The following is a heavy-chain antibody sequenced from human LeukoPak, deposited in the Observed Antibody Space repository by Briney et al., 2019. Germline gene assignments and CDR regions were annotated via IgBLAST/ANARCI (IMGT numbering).Heavy chain of an antibody. CDR2: IYPGDSDT. CDR1: GYSFTSYW. J-gene: IGHJ4*02. Sequence: GESLKISCKGSGYSFTSYWIGWVRQMPGKDLEWMGIIYPGDSDTRYSPSFQGQVTISADKSISTAYLQWSSLKASDTAMYYCARDGARSDIVATSYDYWGQGTLVTVSS. V-gene: IGHV5-51*01. CDR3: ARDGARSDIVATSYDY. D-gene: IGHD5-12*01.